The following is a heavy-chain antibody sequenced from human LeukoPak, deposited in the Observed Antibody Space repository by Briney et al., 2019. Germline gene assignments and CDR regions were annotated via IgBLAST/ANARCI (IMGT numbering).Heavy chain of an antibody. CDR3: AGEVEVGATYYFDY. CDR2: IYSSGST. CDR1: AVSITSSSYY. D-gene: IGHD1-26*01. Sequence: SQTLSLTSNVSAVSITSSSYYCDWIRQPPWKGLEWFGSIYSSGSTYYNSSIKRRVTISVDTSNNHFSLKLSSVTAADTAVYYCAGEVEVGATYYFDYWGQGTLATVSS. V-gene: IGHV4-39*02. J-gene: IGHJ4*02.